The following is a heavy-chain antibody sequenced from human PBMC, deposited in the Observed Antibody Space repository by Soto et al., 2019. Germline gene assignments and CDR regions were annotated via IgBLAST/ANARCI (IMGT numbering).Heavy chain of an antibody. V-gene: IGHV1-3*01. CDR2: INAGNGNT. CDR3: ARDLYAASADYYHYGMDV. Sequence: GASVKVSCKASGYTFTSYAMHWVRQAPGQRLEWMGWINAGNGNTKYSQEFQGRVTITRDTSASTAYMELSSLRSEDTAVYYCARDLYAASADYYHYGMDVWGQGTTVTVSS. D-gene: IGHD4-17*01. J-gene: IGHJ6*02. CDR1: GYTFTSYA.